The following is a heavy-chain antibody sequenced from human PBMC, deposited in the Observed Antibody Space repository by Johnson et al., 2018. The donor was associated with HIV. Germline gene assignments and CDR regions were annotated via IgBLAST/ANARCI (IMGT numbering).Heavy chain of an antibody. V-gene: IGHV3-30*14. Sequence: QVQLVESGGGVVQPGRSLRLSCAASGFTFSSYAMHWVRQAPGKGLEWVAVIYSGGSTYYADSVKGRFTISRDNSKNTLYLQMNSLRAEDTAVYYCARDASDAFDIWGQGTMVTVSS. CDR1: GFTFSSYA. CDR2: IYSGGST. CDR3: ARDASDAFDI. J-gene: IGHJ3*02.